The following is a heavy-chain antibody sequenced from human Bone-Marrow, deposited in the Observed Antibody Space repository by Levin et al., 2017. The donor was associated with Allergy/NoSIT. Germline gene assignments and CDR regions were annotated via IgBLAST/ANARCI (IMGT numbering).Heavy chain of an antibody. J-gene: IGHJ6*02. CDR1: GFTFSSYW. D-gene: IGHD2-8*01. CDR2: IKQDGSEK. CDR3: ARDGVWSAFHDYGMDV. V-gene: IGHV3-7*01. Sequence: GGSLRLSCAASGFTFSSYWMSWVRQAPGQGLEWVANIKQDGSEKYYVDSVKGRFTISRDNAKNSLYLQMNSLRAEDTAVYWCARDGVWSAFHDYGMDVWGQGTTVTVSS.